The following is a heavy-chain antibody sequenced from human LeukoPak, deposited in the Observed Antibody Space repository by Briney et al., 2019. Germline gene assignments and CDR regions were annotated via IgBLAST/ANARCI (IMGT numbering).Heavy chain of an antibody. D-gene: IGHD3-22*01. V-gene: IGHV3-23*01. J-gene: IGHJ3*02. CDR3: AKETYYYDSSGYYDAFDI. CDR2: ISGSGGST. Sequence: GSLRLSCAASGFTFSSYAMSWVRQAPGKGLEWVSAISGSGGSTYYADSVKGRFTISRDDSKNTLYLQMDSLRAEDSAVYYCAKETYYYDSSGYYDAFDICGQGTMVTVSS. CDR1: GFTFSSYA.